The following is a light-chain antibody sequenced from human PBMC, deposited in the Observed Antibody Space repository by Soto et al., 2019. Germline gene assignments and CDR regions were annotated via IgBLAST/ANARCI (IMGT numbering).Light chain of an antibody. CDR2: AAS. J-gene: IGKJ1*01. CDR3: QQSYSTLWT. CDR1: QSISSY. V-gene: IGKV1-39*01. Sequence: DIQMTQSPSSLSASVGDRVTITCRASQSISSYLNWYQQKPGKAPKLLIYAASSLQSGVPSRFSGSGSGTDFTLTISSPQPEDFATYYCQQSYSTLWTFGQGTRWKSN.